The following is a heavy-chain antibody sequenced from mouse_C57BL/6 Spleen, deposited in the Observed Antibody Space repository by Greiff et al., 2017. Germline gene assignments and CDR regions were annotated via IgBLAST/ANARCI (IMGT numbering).Heavy chain of an antibody. V-gene: IGHV1-26*01. CDR3: ARRNSNPFAY. CDR2: INPNNGGT. CDR1: GYTFTDYY. D-gene: IGHD2-5*01. J-gene: IGHJ3*01. Sequence: EVQLQQSGPELVKPGASVKISCKASGYTFTDYYMNWVKQSHGKSLEWIGDINPNNGGTSYNQKFKGKATLTVDKSSSTAYMGLRSLTSEDSAVYYCARRNSNPFAYWGQGTLVTVSA.